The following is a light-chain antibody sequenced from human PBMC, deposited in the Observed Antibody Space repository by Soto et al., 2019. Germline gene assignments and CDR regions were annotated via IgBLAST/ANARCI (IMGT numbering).Light chain of an antibody. CDR1: ERLSSVY. CDR2: GAS. Sequence: EIVCTQSPGTLSLSPGERATLSFISIERLSSVYLAWYQQRPGQPPRLLIYGASNRATGIPDRFSGSGSGTDFTLIINRLEPEDVAIYYCQQYGGSPRITFGQRRRLEI. V-gene: IGKV3-20*01. CDR3: QQYGGSPRIT. J-gene: IGKJ5*01.